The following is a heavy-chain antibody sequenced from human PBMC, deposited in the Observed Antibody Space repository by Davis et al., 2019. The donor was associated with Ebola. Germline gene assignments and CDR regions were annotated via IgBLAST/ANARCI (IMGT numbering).Heavy chain of an antibody. CDR1: GFTFSSYA. CDR3: ARENGVCYFDY. V-gene: IGHV3-21*01. CDR2: ISGSGGST. Sequence: GESLKISCAASGFTFSSYAIHWVRQAPGKGLEWVSAISGSGGSTYYADSVKGRFTISRDNAKNSLYLQMNSLRAEDTAVYYCARENGVCYFDYWGQGTLVTVSS. J-gene: IGHJ4*02. D-gene: IGHD2-8*01.